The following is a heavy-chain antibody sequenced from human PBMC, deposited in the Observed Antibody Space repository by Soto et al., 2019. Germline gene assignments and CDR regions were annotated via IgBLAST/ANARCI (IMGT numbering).Heavy chain of an antibody. J-gene: IGHJ4*02. Sequence: GGSLRLSCAASGFTFSTYAMNWVRRAPGKGLEWVSTLSGSGGTTYHADSVKGRFTISRDNSKNTLYLQMNSVRTEDTAVYYCAKDLESGYNYGPFDSWGQGTLVTVSS. CDR3: AKDLESGYNYGPFDS. V-gene: IGHV3-23*01. CDR1: GFTFSTYA. D-gene: IGHD5-18*01. CDR2: LSGSGGTT.